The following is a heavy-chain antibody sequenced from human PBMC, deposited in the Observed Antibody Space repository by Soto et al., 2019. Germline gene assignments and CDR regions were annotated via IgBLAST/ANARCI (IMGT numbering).Heavy chain of an antibody. Sequence: ASVKVSCKGYGYTFNSFGISWVRQAPGQGLEWMGWISGYNANTKYAQKFQGRVTMTTDTSTSTAYMDLRSLRSDDTAVYYCARYFWSGRFPYLYAFWGQGPLVSVSS. D-gene: IGHD3-3*01. V-gene: IGHV1-18*01. CDR3: ARYFWSGRFPYLYAF. J-gene: IGHJ4*02. CDR2: ISGYNANT. CDR1: GYTFNSFG.